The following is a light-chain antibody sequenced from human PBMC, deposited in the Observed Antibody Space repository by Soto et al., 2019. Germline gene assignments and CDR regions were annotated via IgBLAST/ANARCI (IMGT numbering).Light chain of an antibody. CDR1: RSVSSY. CDR3: QQRSNWPMIT. Sequence: IVMTQSPATLSLSPGESATLSCRATRSVSSYLAWYQQKPGQAPRLLIYDASNRATGIPARFSGSGSGTDFTLTISSLEPEDFAVYYCQQRSNWPMITFGQGTRLEIK. J-gene: IGKJ5*01. CDR2: DAS. V-gene: IGKV3-11*01.